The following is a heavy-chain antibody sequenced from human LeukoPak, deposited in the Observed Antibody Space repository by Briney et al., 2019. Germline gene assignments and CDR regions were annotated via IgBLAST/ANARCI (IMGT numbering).Heavy chain of an antibody. Sequence: GESLKISCKASGYNFASYWIAWVRQVPGKGLEWMGVIFPGDSGRTFSPSFQGQVAISVDKSISTAYLQWRSLKASDTAVYYCARRQGIRKSEIEFWLRESDYWGQGTLVTVSS. CDR3: ARRQGIRKSEIEFWLRESDY. CDR1: GYNFASYW. V-gene: IGHV5-51*01. D-gene: IGHD5-18*01. CDR2: IFPGDSGR. J-gene: IGHJ4*02.